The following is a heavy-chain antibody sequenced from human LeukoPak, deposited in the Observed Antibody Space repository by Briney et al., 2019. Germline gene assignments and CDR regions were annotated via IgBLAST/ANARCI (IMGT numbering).Heavy chain of an antibody. D-gene: IGHD3-22*01. CDR1: GYTFTGYY. V-gene: IGHV1-2*02. Sequence: ASVKVSCKASGYTFTGYYMHWVRQAPGQGLEWMGWINPNSGGTNYAQKFQGRVNMTRDTSIGTAYMELNRLRSDDTAVYYCARGSYDSSDFEYFHHWGQGTLVTVSS. J-gene: IGHJ1*01. CDR2: INPNSGGT. CDR3: ARGSYDSSDFEYFHH.